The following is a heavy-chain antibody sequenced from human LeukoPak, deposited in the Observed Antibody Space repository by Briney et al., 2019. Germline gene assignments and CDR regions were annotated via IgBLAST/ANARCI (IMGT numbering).Heavy chain of an antibody. CDR1: GYFISSGYY. J-gene: IGHJ4*02. CDR2: IHHSGST. CDR3: ARTSSSGLVGGYYFDY. D-gene: IGHD6-19*01. V-gene: IGHV4-38-2*02. Sequence: SETLSLTCTVSGYFISSGYYWGWIRQPPGKGLQWIRSIHHSGSTYYNPSLKSRVTISVDTSKNQFSLKLSSVTAADTAVYYCARTSSSGLVGGYYFDYWGQGTLVTVSS.